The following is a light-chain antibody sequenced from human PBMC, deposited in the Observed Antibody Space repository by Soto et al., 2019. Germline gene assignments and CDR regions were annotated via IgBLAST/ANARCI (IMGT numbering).Light chain of an antibody. CDR3: QQYKNWPRGT. V-gene: IGKV1-39*01. CDR2: AAS. Sequence: DIQMTQSPSSLSASVGDRVTITCRASQSISNYLNWYQQRPGKAPKLLIYAASSLHSGVPSRFSGSGSGTEFTPTISSLQSEDFAVYYGQQYKNWPRGTFGQGTRLEIK. CDR1: QSISNY. J-gene: IGKJ5*01.